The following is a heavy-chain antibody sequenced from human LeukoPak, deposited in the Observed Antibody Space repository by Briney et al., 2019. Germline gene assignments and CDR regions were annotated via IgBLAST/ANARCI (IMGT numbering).Heavy chain of an antibody. Sequence: ASVKVSCKASGYTFTSYGISWVRRAAGQGLEWMGWISAYNGNTNYAQKLQGRVTMTTDTSTSTAYMELRSLRSDDTAVYYCARDDGSSWSDAFDIWGQGTMVTVSS. J-gene: IGHJ3*02. CDR3: ARDDGSSWSDAFDI. V-gene: IGHV1-18*01. CDR2: ISAYNGNT. CDR1: GYTFTSYG. D-gene: IGHD6-13*01.